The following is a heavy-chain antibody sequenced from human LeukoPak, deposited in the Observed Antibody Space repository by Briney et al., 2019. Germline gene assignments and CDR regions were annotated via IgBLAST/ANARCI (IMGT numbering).Heavy chain of an antibody. J-gene: IGHJ3*02. CDR1: GFTFSTYG. CDR2: ISYDGSNK. CDR3: ASTVTTDARGAFDI. Sequence: GGSLRLSCAASGFTFSTYGMHWVRQAPGKGLEWVALISYDGSNKYYADSVKGRFTISRDNSKNTLYLQMNSLRAEDTAVYYCASTVTTDARGAFDIWGQGTMVTVSS. D-gene: IGHD4-17*01. V-gene: IGHV3-30*03.